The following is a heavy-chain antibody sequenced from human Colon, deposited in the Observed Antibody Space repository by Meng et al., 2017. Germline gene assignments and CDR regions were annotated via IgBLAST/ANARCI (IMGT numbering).Heavy chain of an antibody. CDR3: AKWGGYGDY. V-gene: IGHV3-23*04. CDR2: VSGGGTT. J-gene: IGHJ4*02. D-gene: IGHD3-16*01. Sequence: EVELVGSGGGLVQPGGSLRLSCAASGFTFSSYTIRWVRQALGKGLEWVSAVSGGGTTYYTDSVKGRFTVSRDISKNAVYLQMNSLRAEDTAVYYCAKWGGYGDYWGQGTLVTVSS. CDR1: GFTFSSYT.